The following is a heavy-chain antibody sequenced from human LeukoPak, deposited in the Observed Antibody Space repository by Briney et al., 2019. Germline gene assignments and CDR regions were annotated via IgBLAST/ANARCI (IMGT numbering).Heavy chain of an antibody. Sequence: PGGPLRLSCAASGFTFDDYAMHWVRQAPGKGLEWVSGISWNSGSIGYADSVKGRFTISRDNAKNSLYLQMNSLRAEDTALYYCAKDINGGAPPDYYYGMDVWGQGTTVTVSS. CDR2: ISWNSGSI. V-gene: IGHV3-9*01. CDR1: GFTFDDYA. J-gene: IGHJ6*02. CDR3: AKDINGGAPPDYYYGMDV. D-gene: IGHD4-23*01.